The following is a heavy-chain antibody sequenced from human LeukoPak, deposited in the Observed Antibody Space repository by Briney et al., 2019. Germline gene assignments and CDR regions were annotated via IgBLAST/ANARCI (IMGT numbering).Heavy chain of an antibody. CDR2: TSSSGANT. CDR3: AKDDWVRGGLITSYYFDY. D-gene: IGHD3-10*01. J-gene: IGHJ4*02. Sequence: GGSLRLSCAASGFTLSSYAMSWVRQAPGKGLEWVSTTSSSGANTDYADSVKGRFTISRDNSKNTLYLQMNSLRAEDTAVYYCAKDDWVRGGLITSYYFDYWGQGTLVTVSS. CDR1: GFTLSSYA. V-gene: IGHV3-23*01.